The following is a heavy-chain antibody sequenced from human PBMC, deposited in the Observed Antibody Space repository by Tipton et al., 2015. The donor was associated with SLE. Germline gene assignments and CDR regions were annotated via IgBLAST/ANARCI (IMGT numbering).Heavy chain of an antibody. CDR2: IYTSGYT. D-gene: IGHD6-13*01. V-gene: IGHV4-61*09. J-gene: IGHJ4*02. Sequence: TLSLTCSVSGVSISSGNYYWSWFRQPAGKELEWIGHIYTSGYTIYNPSLKSRVTILVDTSKNQFSLKLNSVTAADTAVYYCARDPGVNSWFKGPYYFDSWGQGTLVTISS. CDR1: GVSISSGNYY. CDR3: ARDPGVNSWFKGPYYFDS.